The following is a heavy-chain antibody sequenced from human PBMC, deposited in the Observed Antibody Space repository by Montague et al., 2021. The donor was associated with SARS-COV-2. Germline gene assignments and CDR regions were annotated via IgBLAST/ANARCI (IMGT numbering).Heavy chain of an antibody. CDR3: ARTEYNWNGWFDP. D-gene: IGHD1-20*01. CDR1: GGSISSYY. Sequence: SETLSLTCSVSGGSISSYYWSWIRQSPGKGLEWIGYIFHSGITDYNPSLKSRVTISVDMSKNQFSLQLNSVTAADSAVYYCARTEYNWNGWFDPWGQGTLVTVSS. CDR2: IFHSGIT. J-gene: IGHJ5*02. V-gene: IGHV4-59*13.